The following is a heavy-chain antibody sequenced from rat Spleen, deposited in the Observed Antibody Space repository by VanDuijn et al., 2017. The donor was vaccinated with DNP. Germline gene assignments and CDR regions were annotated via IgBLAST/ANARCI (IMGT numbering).Heavy chain of an antibody. Sequence: EVQLVESGGGLVRPGRSLKLSCAASGFTFSDYYMAWVRQTPTKGLEWVAYISYDGGSTYNGDSVKGRFTISRDNAKSTLYLQMNSLRSEDTATYYCTRDRREVFDYWGQGVMVTVSS. V-gene: IGHV5-20*01. CDR3: TRDRREVFDY. CDR2: ISYDGGST. CDR1: GFTFSDYY. D-gene: IGHD1-11*01. J-gene: IGHJ2*01.